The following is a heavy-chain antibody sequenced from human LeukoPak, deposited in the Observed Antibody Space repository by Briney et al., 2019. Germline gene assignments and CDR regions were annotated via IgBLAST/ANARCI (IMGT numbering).Heavy chain of an antibody. CDR1: GFTVSSNY. V-gene: IGHV3-53*05. CDR2: IYSGGST. D-gene: IGHD3-16*02. J-gene: IGHJ4*02. CDR3: ARARDTGDY. Sequence: GGSLRLSCAASGFTVSSNYMNWVRQAPGKGLEWVSIIYSGGSTYYADSVKGRFTISRDNSNNIVYLQMNSLRAEDTAVYYCARARDTGDYWGQGTLVTVSS.